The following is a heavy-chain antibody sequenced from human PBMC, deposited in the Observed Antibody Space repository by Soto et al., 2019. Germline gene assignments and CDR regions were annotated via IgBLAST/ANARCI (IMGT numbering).Heavy chain of an antibody. CDR1: GFTFSSRW. V-gene: IGHV3-7*02. Sequence: EVHLEESGGGLVQPGGSLRLSCETSGFTFSSRWMTWVRQVPGKGLEWVANIKQDENRKDYVDSVKGRFTISRDNAKNSLYLQMNSLRAEDTAVYYCATHDGPAAAGLVLDFWGQGTLVTVSS. D-gene: IGHD6-13*01. CDR3: ATHDGPAAAGLVLDF. CDR2: IKQDENRK. J-gene: IGHJ4*02.